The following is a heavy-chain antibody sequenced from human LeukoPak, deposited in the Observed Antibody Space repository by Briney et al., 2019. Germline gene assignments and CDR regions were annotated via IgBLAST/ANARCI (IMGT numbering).Heavy chain of an antibody. CDR2: ISGSGGST. Sequence: GGSLRLSCAASGFTFSSYAMSWVRQAPGKGLEWVSVISGSGGSTYYADSVKGRFTISRDNSKNTLYLQMNSLRVEDTAVYYCAKDPWLMLAKAFDIWGQGTMVTVSS. D-gene: IGHD3-9*01. CDR3: AKDPWLMLAKAFDI. V-gene: IGHV3-23*01. J-gene: IGHJ3*02. CDR1: GFTFSSYA.